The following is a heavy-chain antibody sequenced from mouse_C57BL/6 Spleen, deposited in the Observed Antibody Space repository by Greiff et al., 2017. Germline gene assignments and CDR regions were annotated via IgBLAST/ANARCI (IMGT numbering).Heavy chain of an antibody. Sequence: EVQLVESGGDLVKPGGSLKLSCAASGFTFSSYGMSWVRQTPDKRLEWVATISSGGSYTYYPDSVKGRFTISRDNAKNTLYLQMSSLESEDTAMYYCARHRGFYGRDYWGQGTTLTVSS. CDR1: GFTFSSYG. CDR2: ISSGGSYT. V-gene: IGHV5-6*01. CDR3: ARHRGFYGRDY. D-gene: IGHD1-1*01. J-gene: IGHJ2*01.